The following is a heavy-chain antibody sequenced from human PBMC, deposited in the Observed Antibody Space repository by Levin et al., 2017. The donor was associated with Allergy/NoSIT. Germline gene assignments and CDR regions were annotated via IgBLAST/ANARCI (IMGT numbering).Heavy chain of an antibody. CDR1: GFTVSSNY. Sequence: GGSLRLSCAASGFTVSSNYMSWVRQAPGKGLEWVSVIYSGGSTYYADSVKGRFTISRDNSKNTLYLQMNSLRAEDTAVYYCAGSSYSSSWYGWFDPWGQGTLVTVSS. V-gene: IGHV3-66*02. CDR3: AGSSYSSSWYGWFDP. D-gene: IGHD6-13*01. J-gene: IGHJ5*02. CDR2: IYSGGST.